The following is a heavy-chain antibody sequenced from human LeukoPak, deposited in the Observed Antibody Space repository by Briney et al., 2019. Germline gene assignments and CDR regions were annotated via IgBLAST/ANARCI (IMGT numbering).Heavy chain of an antibody. CDR3: AKDLTWSGSYPDP. J-gene: IGHJ5*02. Sequence: PGGSLRLSCAASGFTFSSYGMHWVRQAPGKGLEWVAFIRYDGSNKYYADSVKGRFTISRDNSKNTLYLQMNSLRAEDTAVYYCAKDLTWSGSYPDPWGQGTLVTVSS. CDR1: GFTFSSYG. CDR2: IRYDGSNK. V-gene: IGHV3-30*02. D-gene: IGHD3-3*01.